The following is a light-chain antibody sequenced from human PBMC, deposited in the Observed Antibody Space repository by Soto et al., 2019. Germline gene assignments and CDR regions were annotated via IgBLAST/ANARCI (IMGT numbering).Light chain of an antibody. J-gene: IGKJ3*01. CDR1: QSINNC. CDR3: QQYNSYPVT. V-gene: IGKV1-5*01. Sequence: GDGVTISCRASQSINNCLAWYQQKPGTAPKLLIYDASSLESGVPSRFSGSGSGTEFTLTISSLQPDDFASYYCQQYNSYPVTFGPGTKVDIK. CDR2: DAS.